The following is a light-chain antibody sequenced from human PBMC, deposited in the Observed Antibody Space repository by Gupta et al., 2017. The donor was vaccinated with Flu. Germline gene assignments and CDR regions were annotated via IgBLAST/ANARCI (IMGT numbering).Light chain of an antibody. CDR3: QSYDSSLSGYV. Sequence: QSVLTQPPSVSGAPGPRVTISCPGSSSNIGAGYDVHWYQQLPGTAPKLLIYGNSNRPSGVPDRFSGSKSGTSAFLAITGLQAEDEADYYCQSYDSSLSGYVFGTGTKVTVL. V-gene: IGLV1-40*01. CDR1: SSNIGAGYD. CDR2: GNS. J-gene: IGLJ1*01.